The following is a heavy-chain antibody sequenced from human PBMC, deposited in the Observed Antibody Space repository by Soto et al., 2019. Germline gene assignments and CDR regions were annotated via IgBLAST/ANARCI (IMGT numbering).Heavy chain of an antibody. CDR1: GYTFTGYY. CDR3: ARLDIVATSGDY. D-gene: IGHD5-12*01. Sequence: ASVKVSCKASGYTFTGYYMHWVRQAPGQGLECMGWINPNSGGTNYAQKFQGRVTMTRDTSISTAYMELSRLRSDDTAVYYCARLDIVATSGDYWGQGTLVTVSS. J-gene: IGHJ4*02. CDR2: INPNSGGT. V-gene: IGHV1-2*02.